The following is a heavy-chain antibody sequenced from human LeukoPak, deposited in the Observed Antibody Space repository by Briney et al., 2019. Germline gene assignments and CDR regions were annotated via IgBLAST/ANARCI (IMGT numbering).Heavy chain of an antibody. Sequence: EPGGSLRLSCAASGFTFSNAWMSWVRRAPGKGLEWVGRIKSKTDGGTTDYAAPVKGRFTISRDDSKNTLYLQMNSLKTDDTAVYYCTTGVLVAGSRVDYWGQGTLVTVSS. V-gene: IGHV3-15*01. CDR3: TTGVLVAGSRVDY. CDR1: GFTFSNAW. CDR2: IKSKTDGGTT. D-gene: IGHD2-15*01. J-gene: IGHJ4*02.